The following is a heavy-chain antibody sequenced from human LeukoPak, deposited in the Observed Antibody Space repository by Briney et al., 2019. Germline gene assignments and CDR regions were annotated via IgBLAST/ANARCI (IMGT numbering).Heavy chain of an antibody. CDR3: ARRQDYDILTGYSSYNWFDP. D-gene: IGHD3-9*01. Sequence: MTSETLSLTCTVSGGSISSSSYYWGWIRQPPGKGLEWIGSIYYSGSTYYNPSLKSRVTISVDTSKNQFSLKLSSVTAADTAVYYCARRQDYDILTGYSSYNWFDPWGQGTLVTVSS. V-gene: IGHV4-39*01. CDR2: IYYSGST. J-gene: IGHJ5*02. CDR1: GGSISSSSYY.